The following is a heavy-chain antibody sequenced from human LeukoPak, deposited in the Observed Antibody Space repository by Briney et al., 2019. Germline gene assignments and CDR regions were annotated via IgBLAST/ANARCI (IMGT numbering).Heavy chain of an antibody. V-gene: IGHV3-30*18. CDR1: GFTFSSYG. CDR3: AKPLGPVWGSYRYGADAFDI. Sequence: PGRSLRLSCAASGFTFSSYGMHWVRQAPGKGLEWVAVISYDGSNKYYADSVKGRFTISRDNSKNTLYLQMNSLRAEDTAVYYCAKPLGPVWGSYRYGADAFDIWGQGTMVTVSS. D-gene: IGHD3-16*02. CDR2: ISYDGSNK. J-gene: IGHJ3*02.